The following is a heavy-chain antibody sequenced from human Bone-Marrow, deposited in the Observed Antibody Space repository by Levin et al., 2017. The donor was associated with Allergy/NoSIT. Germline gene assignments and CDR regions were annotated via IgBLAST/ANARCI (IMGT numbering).Heavy chain of an antibody. CDR3: AKDLSSSTWYKIDY. CDR2: ISSSSSHI. Sequence: TSGGSLRLSCTASGFIFSDYHMNWVRQAPGKGLEWVSSISSSSSHIYYADSMKGRFTISRDNAKNSLYLQMNSLRAEDTAVYYCAKDLSSSTWYKIDYWGQGTLVTVSS. J-gene: IGHJ4*02. CDR1: GFIFSDYH. V-gene: IGHV3-21*01. D-gene: IGHD6-13*01.